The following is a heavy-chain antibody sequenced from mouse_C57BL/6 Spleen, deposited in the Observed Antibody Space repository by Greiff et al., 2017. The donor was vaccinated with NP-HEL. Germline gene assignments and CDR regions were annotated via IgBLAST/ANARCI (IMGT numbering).Heavy chain of an antibody. CDR2: IYPGDGDT. D-gene: IGHD1-1*01. J-gene: IGHJ2*01. Sequence: QVQLKEPGAELVKPGASVKISCKASGYAFSSYWMNWVKQRPGQGLEWIGQIYPGDGDTNYNGKFKGKATLTADKSSSTAYMQLSSLTSEDSAVYFCTRRDGSSPDDWGQGTTLTVSS. V-gene: IGHV1-80*01. CDR1: GYAFSSYW. CDR3: TRRDGSSPDD.